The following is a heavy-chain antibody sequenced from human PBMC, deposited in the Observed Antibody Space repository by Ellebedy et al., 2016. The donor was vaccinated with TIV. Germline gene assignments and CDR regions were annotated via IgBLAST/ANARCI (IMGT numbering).Heavy chain of an antibody. Sequence: GESLKISCAASGFTLTTYAMSWVRQAPGKGLEWVSSISGTGGSTWYADSVQCRFTISRDNSKNTLSLQMNSLRADDTAVYYCARLGYRSSWFDYWGQGALVTVSS. D-gene: IGHD6-13*01. CDR3: ARLGYRSSWFDY. V-gene: IGHV3-23*01. J-gene: IGHJ4*02. CDR2: ISGTGGST. CDR1: GFTLTTYA.